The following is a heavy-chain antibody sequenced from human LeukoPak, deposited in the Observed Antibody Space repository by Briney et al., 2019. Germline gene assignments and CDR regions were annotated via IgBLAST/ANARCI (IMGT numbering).Heavy chain of an antibody. CDR1: GGTFSSYA. CDR3: ASLPGYCSSTSCNGAFDI. CDR2: IIPIFGTA. Sequence: SVKVSCKASGGTFSSYAISWVRQAPGQGLEWMGGIIPIFGTANYAQKFQGRVTITTDESTSTAYMELSSLRSEDTAVYYCASLPGYCSSTSCNGAFDIWGQGTMVTVSS. J-gene: IGHJ3*02. V-gene: IGHV1-69*05. D-gene: IGHD2-2*01.